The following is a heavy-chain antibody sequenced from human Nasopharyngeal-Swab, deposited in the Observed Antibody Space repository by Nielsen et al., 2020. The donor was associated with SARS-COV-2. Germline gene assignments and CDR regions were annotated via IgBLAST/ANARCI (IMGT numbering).Heavy chain of an antibody. J-gene: IGHJ5*02. CDR2: MNPNSGNT. CDR1: GYTFTGYY. V-gene: IGHV1-8*02. CDR3: ARGHPSSIVVVPAAIRPGFDP. D-gene: IGHD2-2*02. Sequence: ASVKVSCKASGYTFTGYYMHWVRQAPGQGLEWMGWMNPNSGNTGYAQKFQGRVTMTRNTSISTAYMELSSLRSEDTAVYYCARGHPSSIVVVPAAIRPGFDPWGQGTLVTVSS.